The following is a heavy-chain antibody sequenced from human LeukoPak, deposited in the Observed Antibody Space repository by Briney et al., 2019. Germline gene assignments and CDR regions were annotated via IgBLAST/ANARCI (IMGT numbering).Heavy chain of an antibody. D-gene: IGHD3-22*01. CDR1: GGSISNYY. V-gene: IGHV4-59*12. CDR3: ARGGGYYYD. CDR2: IYQTGAT. J-gene: IGHJ4*02. Sequence: KSSETLSLTCIVSGGSISNYYWSWFRQPPGKGLEWIGYIYQTGATSYNPSLKSRVTISVDTSKNQFSVKLSSVTAADTAVYYCARGGGYYYDWGQGTLVTVSS.